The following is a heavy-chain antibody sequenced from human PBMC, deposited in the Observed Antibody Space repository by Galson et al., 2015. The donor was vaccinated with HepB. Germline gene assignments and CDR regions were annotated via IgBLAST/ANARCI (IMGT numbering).Heavy chain of an antibody. CDR2: ISQDGSIT. V-gene: IGHV3-30*04. D-gene: IGHD1-14*01. Sequence: SLRLSCATSGFTFSRHTMHWVRQAPGRGMEWVAVISQDGSITHHADSVKGRFTISRDNSKNTLYLQMNSLRTEDTAVFYCARSEPRTWHNFDYWGQGTLVTVSS. J-gene: IGHJ4*02. CDR1: GFTFSRHT. CDR3: ARSEPRTWHNFDY.